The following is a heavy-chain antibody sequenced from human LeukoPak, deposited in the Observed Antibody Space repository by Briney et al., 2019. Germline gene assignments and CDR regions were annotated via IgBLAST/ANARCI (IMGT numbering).Heavy chain of an antibody. CDR1: GFTFSSTS. Sequence: GGSLRLSCAASGFTFSSTSMSWVRQAPGKGLEWVSVIGGSNGITFYVGSVKGRFTISRDNSKDTLYLQMNSLRAEDTAVYYCARNENSGWGYFDYWGQGTLVTVSS. D-gene: IGHD5-12*01. CDR3: ARNENSGWGYFDY. J-gene: IGHJ4*02. V-gene: IGHV3-23*01. CDR2: IGGSNGIT.